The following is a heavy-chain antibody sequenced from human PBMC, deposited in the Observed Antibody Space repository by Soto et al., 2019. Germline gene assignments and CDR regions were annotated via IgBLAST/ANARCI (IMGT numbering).Heavy chain of an antibody. Sequence: QVQLVQSGAEVKKPGSSVKVSCEASGGSFISYSFTWVQQAPGQGLEWMGRIIPIQGTASYALKFQDRVTITADRSTKTVYMELRSLRPEDTALYCCAKSLLFVDHAYMDVWGKGTTVTVSS. J-gene: IGHJ6*03. CDR2: IIPIQGTA. CDR1: GGSFISYS. CDR3: AKSLLFVDHAYMDV. V-gene: IGHV1-69*08. D-gene: IGHD2-21*01.